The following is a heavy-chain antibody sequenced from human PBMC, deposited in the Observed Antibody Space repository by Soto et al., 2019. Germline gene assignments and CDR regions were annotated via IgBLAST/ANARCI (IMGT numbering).Heavy chain of an antibody. V-gene: IGHV4-61*01. CDR3: ARETSEGATVKMFDY. CDR2: IYTSGST. D-gene: IGHD1-26*01. Sequence: QVQLQESGPGLVKPSDTLSLTCTVSGCSVSSGTSYWNWIRQSPGKGLEWIGYIYTSGSTKYNPSLKSRVTISAATSKKQFSLRLSAVTAADTAVYYCARETSEGATVKMFDYWGQGTLVTVSS. J-gene: IGHJ4*02. CDR1: GCSVSSGTSY.